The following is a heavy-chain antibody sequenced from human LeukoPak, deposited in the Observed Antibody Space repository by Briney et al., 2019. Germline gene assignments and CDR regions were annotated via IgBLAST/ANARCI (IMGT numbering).Heavy chain of an antibody. D-gene: IGHD3-10*01. J-gene: IGHJ5*02. CDR1: GGSISSYY. CDR2: IYYSGST. CDR3: ARTLIITMVRGVANWFDP. V-gene: IGHV4-59*01. Sequence: SETLSLTCTVSGGSISSYYWSWIRQPPGKGLEWIGYIYYSGSTNYNPSLKSRVTISVDTSKNQFSLKLSSVTAADTAVYYCARTLIITMVRGVANWFDPWGQGTLVTVSS.